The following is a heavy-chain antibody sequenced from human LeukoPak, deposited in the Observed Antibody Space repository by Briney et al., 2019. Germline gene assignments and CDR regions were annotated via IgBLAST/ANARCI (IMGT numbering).Heavy chain of an antibody. Sequence: SETLSLTCTVSGGSISSGGYYWSWIRQHPGKGLEWIGYIYYSGSTYYNPSLKSRVTISVDTSKNQFSLKLSSVTAADTAVYYCARGYGSGSYYKSGFDYWGQGTLVTVSS. V-gene: IGHV4-31*03. CDR1: GGSISSGGYY. CDR3: ARGYGSGSYYKSGFDY. D-gene: IGHD3-10*01. J-gene: IGHJ4*02. CDR2: IYYSGST.